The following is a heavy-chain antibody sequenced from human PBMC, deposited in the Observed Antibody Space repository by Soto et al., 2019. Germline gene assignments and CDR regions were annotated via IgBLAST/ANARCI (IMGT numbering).Heavy chain of an antibody. D-gene: IGHD5-12*01. CDR1: GFTFSSYA. CDR3: ARGYSGYDGFDY. Sequence: QLGGSLRLSCAASGFTFSSYAMSWVRQAPGKGLEWVSAISGSGGSTYYADSVKGRFTISRDNSKNTLYLQMNSLRAEDTAVYYCARGYSGYDGFDYWGQGTLVTFSS. CDR2: ISGSGGST. V-gene: IGHV3-23*01. J-gene: IGHJ4*02.